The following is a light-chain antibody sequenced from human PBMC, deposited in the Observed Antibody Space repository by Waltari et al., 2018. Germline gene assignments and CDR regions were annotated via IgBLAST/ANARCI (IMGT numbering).Light chain of an antibody. CDR2: EVQ. J-gene: IGLJ3*02. V-gene: IGLV2-8*01. CDR1: SSDVGHYNY. Sequence: QSALTQPPSASGSPGQSVTISCTGTSSDVGHYNYVSWYQQRPGSAPTLTVYEVQKRPAGVPDRFSGSKSGNTAYLTVSGLQGEDEAEYFCSAYAGSNNLLFGGGTKLTVL. CDR3: SAYAGSNNLL.